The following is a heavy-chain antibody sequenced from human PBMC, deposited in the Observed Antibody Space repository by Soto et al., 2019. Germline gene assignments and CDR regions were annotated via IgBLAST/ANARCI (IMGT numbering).Heavy chain of an antibody. Sequence: ASVKVSCKASGGTFSSYAISWVRQAPGQGLEWMGGIIPIFGTANYAQKFQGRVTITADESTSTAYMELSSLRSEDTAVYYCARGVYGSGSLGYYYYGMDVWGQGTTVTVSS. D-gene: IGHD3-10*01. CDR2: IIPIFGTA. V-gene: IGHV1-69*13. J-gene: IGHJ6*02. CDR1: GGTFSSYA. CDR3: ARGVYGSGSLGYYYYGMDV.